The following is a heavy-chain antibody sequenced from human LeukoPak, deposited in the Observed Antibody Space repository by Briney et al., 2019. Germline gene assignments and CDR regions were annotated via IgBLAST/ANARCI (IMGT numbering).Heavy chain of an antibody. CDR1: GFTFSSYS. Sequence: SGGSLRLSCAASGFTFSSYSMNWVRQAPGKGLEWVSYISSSSSTIYYADSVKGRFTISRDNAKNSLYLQMNSLRAEDTAVYYCARADYDFWSRGYYMDVWGKGTTVTVSS. CDR3: ARADYDFWSRGYYMDV. V-gene: IGHV3-48*01. J-gene: IGHJ6*03. CDR2: ISSSSSTI. D-gene: IGHD3-3*01.